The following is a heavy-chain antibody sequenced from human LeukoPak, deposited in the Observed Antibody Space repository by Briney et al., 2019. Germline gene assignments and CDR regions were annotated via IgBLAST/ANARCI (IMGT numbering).Heavy chain of an antibody. CDR2: INPNSGGT. Sequence: ASVKVSCKASGYTFTGYYMHWVRQAPGQGLEWMGRINPNSGGTNYAQKFQGRVTMTRDTSISTAYMELSRLRSDDTAVYYCARDGRGYYDSSSYYCYFDYWGQGTLVTVSS. CDR3: ARDGRGYYDSSSYYCYFDY. D-gene: IGHD3-22*01. CDR1: GYTFTGYY. V-gene: IGHV1-2*06. J-gene: IGHJ4*02.